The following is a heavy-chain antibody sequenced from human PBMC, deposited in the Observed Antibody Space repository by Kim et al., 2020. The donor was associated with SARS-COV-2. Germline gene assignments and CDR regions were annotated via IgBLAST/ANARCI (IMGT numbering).Heavy chain of an antibody. D-gene: IGHD7-27*01. Sequence: WYNDYAVSVKSRITINPDTSKNQFSLQLNSVTPEDTAVYYCARETGGIPSWGQGTLVTVSS. J-gene: IGHJ4*02. CDR2: WYN. V-gene: IGHV6-1*01. CDR3: ARETGGIPS.